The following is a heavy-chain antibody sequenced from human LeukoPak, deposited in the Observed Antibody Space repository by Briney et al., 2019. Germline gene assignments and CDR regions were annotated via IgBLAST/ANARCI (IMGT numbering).Heavy chain of an antibody. CDR2: IIPIFGTA. D-gene: IGHD2-21*02. J-gene: IGHJ4*02. V-gene: IGHV1-69*05. CDR1: GGTFSSYA. Sequence: ASVKVSCKASGGTFSSYAISWVRQAPGQGLEWMGGIIPIFGTANYAQKFQGRVTITTDESTSTAYMELSSLRSEDTAVYYCARGRTYCGGDCYSSFDYWGQGTLVTVSS. CDR3: ARGRTYCGGDCYSSFDY.